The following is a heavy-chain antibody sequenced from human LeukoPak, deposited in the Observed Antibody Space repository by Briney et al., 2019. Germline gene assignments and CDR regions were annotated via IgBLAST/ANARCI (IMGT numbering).Heavy chain of an antibody. Sequence: SETLSLTCAVSGGSISSSTWWSCVRQPPGKGLEWFGEIYHSGSTNYNPSLKSRVTISVDKSKNQFSLKLSSVTAADTAVYYCARDYHPSGFDYWGQGTLVTVSS. D-gene: IGHD3-10*01. V-gene: IGHV4-4*02. CDR2: IYHSGST. CDR1: GGSISSSTW. CDR3: ARDYHPSGFDY. J-gene: IGHJ4*02.